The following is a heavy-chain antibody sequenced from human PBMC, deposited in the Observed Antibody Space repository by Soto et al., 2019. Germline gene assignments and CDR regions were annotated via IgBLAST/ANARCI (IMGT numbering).Heavy chain of an antibody. D-gene: IGHD1-26*01. V-gene: IGHV3-30*03. CDR3: AMSPYSVSYFAYFEY. CDR2: ISYDGSNK. Sequence: QVQLVESGGGVVQPGRSLRLSCAASGFTFSSYGMHWVRQAPGKGLEWVAVISYDGSNKYYADSVKGRSTISRDNSKNTLYLQMNSRTAEDTAVYYCAMSPYSVSYFAYFEYWGQGTLVTASS. J-gene: IGHJ4*02. CDR1: GFTFSSYG.